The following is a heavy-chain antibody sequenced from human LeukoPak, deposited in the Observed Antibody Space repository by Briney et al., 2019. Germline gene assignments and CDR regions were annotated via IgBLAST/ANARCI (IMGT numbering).Heavy chain of an antibody. V-gene: IGHV1-18*01. CDR3: ARVSSSSWYKGSNYYYMDV. J-gene: IGHJ6*03. CDR2: ISAYNGNT. Sequence: ASVKVSCKASGYTFTSYGISWVRQAPGQGLEWMGWISAYNGNTNYAQKLQGRVTMTTDTSTSTAYMELRSLRSDDTAVYYCARVSSSSWYKGSNYYYMDVWGKGTTVNVSS. D-gene: IGHD6-13*01. CDR1: GYTFTSYG.